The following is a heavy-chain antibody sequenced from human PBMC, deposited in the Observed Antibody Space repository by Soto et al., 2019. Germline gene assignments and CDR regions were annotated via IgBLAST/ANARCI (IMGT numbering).Heavy chain of an antibody. Sequence: QVQLLQWGAGLLKPSETLSLTCAVYGGSVSSGSYYWSWIRQPPGKGLEWIGEMSHSGGTHFNPSLKSRVTISVDTSKNQFSLKMSSVTAADTSLYYCARVERGTATTVVDAFDIWGPGTMVTVSS. J-gene: IGHJ3*02. CDR3: ARVERGTATTVVDAFDI. CDR2: MSHSGGT. V-gene: IGHV4-34*01. CDR1: GGSVSSGSYY. D-gene: IGHD1-1*01.